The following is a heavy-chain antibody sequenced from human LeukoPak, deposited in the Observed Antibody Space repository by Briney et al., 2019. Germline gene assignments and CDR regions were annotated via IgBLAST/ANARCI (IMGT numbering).Heavy chain of an antibody. Sequence: PGGSLRLSCSASGFVFSIYTMYWVRQAPGKGPEYVSTISGSGNGGSIYYADSVKGRFTISRDDSKSIVYLQMNGLRSEDTAVYYCLKDLGGVGGTPASWAKGTWVTVSS. V-gene: IGHV3-64D*06. CDR2: ISGSGNGGSI. CDR1: GFVFSIYT. D-gene: IGHD2-15*01. J-gene: IGHJ6*03. CDR3: LKDLGGVGGTPAS.